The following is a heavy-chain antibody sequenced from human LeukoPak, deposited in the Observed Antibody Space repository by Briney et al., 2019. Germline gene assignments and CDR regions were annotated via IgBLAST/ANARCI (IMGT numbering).Heavy chain of an antibody. D-gene: IGHD3-3*01. J-gene: IGHJ5*02. V-gene: IGHV4-4*02. CDR2: IYYSGST. CDR1: GGSVINTNW. CDR3: ARLHYDFWSGQNWFDP. Sequence: SGTLSLTCGVSGGSVINTNWWTWVRQPPGKGLEWIGSIYYSGSTYYNPSLKSRVTISVDTSKNQFSLKLSSVTAADTAVYYCARLHYDFWSGQNWFDPWGQGTLVTVSS.